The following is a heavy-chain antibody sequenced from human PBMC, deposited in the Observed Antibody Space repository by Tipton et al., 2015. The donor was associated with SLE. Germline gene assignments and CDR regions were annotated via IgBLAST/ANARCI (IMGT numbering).Heavy chain of an antibody. V-gene: IGHV4-39*07. CDR2: IFYSGGT. CDR1: GGSISSSTYY. D-gene: IGHD6-19*01. J-gene: IGHJ4*02. Sequence: TLSLTCTVSGGSISSSTYYWGWIRQPPAKGLEWIGSIFYSGGTYHNPSLKSRVTISVDTSKNQFSLKLSSVTAADTAVYYCARLGIAVAGTFDYWGQGTLVTVSS. CDR3: ARLGIAVAGTFDY.